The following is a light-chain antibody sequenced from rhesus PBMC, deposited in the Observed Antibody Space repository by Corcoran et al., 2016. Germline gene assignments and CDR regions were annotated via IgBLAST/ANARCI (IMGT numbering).Light chain of an antibody. CDR1: QGMYTY. CDR2: DTS. Sequence: DIQMTQSPSSLSASVGDRVTITRRASQGMYTYLNWYQQKTGKAPKRLIYDTSSLESGFPSRFSGSGSGTDFTHTISSLQPEYFAPYYCLQTNSDPLAFGGRTKVEF. V-gene: IGKV1-43*02. J-gene: IGKJ4*01. CDR3: LQTNSDPLA.